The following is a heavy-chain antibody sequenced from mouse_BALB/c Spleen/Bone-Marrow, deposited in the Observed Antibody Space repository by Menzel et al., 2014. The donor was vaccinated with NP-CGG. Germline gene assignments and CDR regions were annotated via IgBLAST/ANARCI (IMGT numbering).Heavy chain of an antibody. CDR3: ARTADGYYYAMDY. V-gene: IGHV1-9*01. CDR1: GYTFSNYW. J-gene: IGHJ4*01. CDR2: ILPGSGSS. Sequence: QVQLKESGAELMKPGASVKISCEATGYTFSNYWIEWIKQRPGHGLEWIGEILPGSGSSNYNEKLKGKATFTADTSSNTAYMQLSSLTSEDSAVYYCARTADGYYYAMDYWGQGTSVTVSS. D-gene: IGHD2-3*01.